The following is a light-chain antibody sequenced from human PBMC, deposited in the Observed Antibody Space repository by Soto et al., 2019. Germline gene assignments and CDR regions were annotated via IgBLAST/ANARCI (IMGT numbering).Light chain of an antibody. CDR1: QGIGVD. V-gene: IGKV1-27*01. CDR3: QKYNSAPLT. CDR2: AAS. Sequence: DIQMTQSPSSLSASLGDRVTITCRASQGIGVDLAWFQQKPGNVPKLLIYAASTLQSGVPSRFSGSGSGTDFTLTISSLPPEDVATYYCQKYNSAPLTFGGGTKVEIK. J-gene: IGKJ4*01.